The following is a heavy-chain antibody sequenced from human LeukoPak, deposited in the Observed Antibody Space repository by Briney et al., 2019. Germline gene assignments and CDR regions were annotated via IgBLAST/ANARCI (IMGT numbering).Heavy chain of an antibody. Sequence: GGSLRLSCVASGFTFSSYWMNWVRQAPGKGLEWVANIKEDGSEKYYVDSVKGRFTISRDNAKNSLYLQMNSLRAEDTAIYYCVGGSGYWGQGTLVTVSS. J-gene: IGHJ4*02. CDR3: VGGSGY. V-gene: IGHV3-7*01. CDR2: IKEDGSEK. D-gene: IGHD5-12*01. CDR1: GFTFSSYW.